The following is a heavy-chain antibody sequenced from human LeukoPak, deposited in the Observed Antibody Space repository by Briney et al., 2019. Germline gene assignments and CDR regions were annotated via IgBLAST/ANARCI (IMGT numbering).Heavy chain of an antibody. CDR3: ASHYGSGSSPFDH. D-gene: IGHD3-10*01. CDR2: IGRSNSFI. J-gene: IGHJ4*02. Sequence: PGGSLRLSCAASGFTFSSYTMNWVRQAPGKGLEWVSSIGRSNSFIYYADSVKGRFTISRDDARNSLYLQMNSLRAEDTAVYYCASHYGSGSSPFDHWGQGTLVTVST. V-gene: IGHV3-21*01. CDR1: GFTFSSYT.